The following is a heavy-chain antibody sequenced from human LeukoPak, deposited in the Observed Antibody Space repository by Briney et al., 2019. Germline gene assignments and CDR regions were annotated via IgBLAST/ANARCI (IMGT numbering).Heavy chain of an antibody. CDR1: GGSLSSYY. V-gene: IGHV4-59*01. Sequence: PSETLSLTCTVSGGSLSSYYWSWVRQPPGKGLEWIGYIYYSGSTNYNPSLKSRVTISVDTFKSQFSLKLSSVTAADTAVYYCARGGSSSGLDYWGQGTLVTVSS. CDR3: ARGGSSSGLDY. J-gene: IGHJ4*02. CDR2: IYYSGST. D-gene: IGHD6-6*01.